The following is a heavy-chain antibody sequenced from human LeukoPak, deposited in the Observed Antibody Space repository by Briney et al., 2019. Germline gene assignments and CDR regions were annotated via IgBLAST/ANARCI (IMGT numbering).Heavy chain of an antibody. CDR3: ARANLEVVYSSGSYNWFDP. D-gene: IGHD3-10*01. Sequence: PSETLSLTCAVYGGSFSGYYWSWIRQPPGKGLEWIGEINHSGSTNYNPSLKSRVTISVDTSKNQFSLKLSSVTAADTAVYYCARANLEVVYSSGSYNWFDPWGQGTLVTVSS. CDR1: GGSFSGYY. V-gene: IGHV4-34*01. CDR2: INHSGST. J-gene: IGHJ5*02.